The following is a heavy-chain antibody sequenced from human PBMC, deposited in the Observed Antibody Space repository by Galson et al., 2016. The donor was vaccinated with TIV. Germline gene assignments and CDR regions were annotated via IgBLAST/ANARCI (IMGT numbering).Heavy chain of an antibody. CDR3: ARGFNYGFDFYYGMDV. CDR1: GYPFSAYY. J-gene: IGHJ6*02. D-gene: IGHD5-18*01. V-gene: IGHV1-2*02. CDR2: INPYGADT. Sequence: SVKVSCKASGYPFSAYYIHWVRQAPGQGLEWMGWINPYGADTNYAQSFQGRVSMTSDTSINTAYMELSRLRPDDTPIFFCARGFNYGFDFYYGMDVWGQGTTVTVSS.